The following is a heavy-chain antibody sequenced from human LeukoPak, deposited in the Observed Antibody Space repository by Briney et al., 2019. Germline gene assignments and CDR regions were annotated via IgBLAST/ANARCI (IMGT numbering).Heavy chain of an antibody. CDR3: ARAGDDYGDYGWYFDY. CDR1: GGSISSSSYY. V-gene: IGHV4-39*07. CDR2: IYYSGST. Sequence: SETLSLTCTVSGGSISSSSYYWGWIRQPPGKGLEWIGSIYYSGSTYYNPSLKSRVTISVDTSKNQYSLKLSSVTAADTAVYYCARAGDDYGDYGWYFDYWGQGTLVTVSS. D-gene: IGHD4-17*01. J-gene: IGHJ4*02.